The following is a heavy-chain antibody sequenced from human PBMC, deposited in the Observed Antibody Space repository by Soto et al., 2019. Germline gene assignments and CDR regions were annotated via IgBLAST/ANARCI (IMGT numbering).Heavy chain of an antibody. CDR2: IYYSGST. CDR3: ARHASPLLEMVYATGAEYFQH. D-gene: IGHD2-8*01. V-gene: IGHV4-39*01. Sequence: SETLSLTCTVSGGSISSSSYYWGWIRQPPGKGLEWIGSIYYSGSTYYNPSLKSRVTISVDTSKNQFSLKLSSVTAADTAVYYCARHASPLLEMVYATGAEYFQHWGQGTLVTVSS. CDR1: GGSISSSSYY. J-gene: IGHJ1*01.